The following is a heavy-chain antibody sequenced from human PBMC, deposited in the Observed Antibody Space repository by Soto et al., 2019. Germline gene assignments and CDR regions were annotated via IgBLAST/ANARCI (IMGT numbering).Heavy chain of an antibody. CDR2: IYYSGST. CDR3: ARVAEADAFDI. D-gene: IGHD6-19*01. CDR1: GGSTSSYY. Sequence: SETLSLTCTVSGGSTSSYYWSWIRQPPGKGLEWIGYIYYSGSTNYNPSLKSRVTISVDTSKNQFSLKLSSVTAADTAVYYCARVAEADAFDIWGQGTMVTVSS. J-gene: IGHJ3*02. V-gene: IGHV4-59*01.